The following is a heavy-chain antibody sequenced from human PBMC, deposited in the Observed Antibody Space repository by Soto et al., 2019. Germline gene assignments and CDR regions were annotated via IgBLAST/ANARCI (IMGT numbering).Heavy chain of an antibody. CDR1: GFTFGDYD. J-gene: IGHJ5*02. V-gene: IGHV3-11*01. Sequence: QVQLVESGGGLVKPGGSLRLSCAASGFTFGDYDMSWIRQAPGKGLEWVSYISNGGSSISYADSVKGRFTISMDNAKRSVFLHMNSLRAEDTAVYYCTRPCRYCKGGGPGNWFDPWGQGTLVTVSS. D-gene: IGHD2-8*02. CDR3: TRPCRYCKGGGPGNWFDP. CDR2: ISNGGSSI.